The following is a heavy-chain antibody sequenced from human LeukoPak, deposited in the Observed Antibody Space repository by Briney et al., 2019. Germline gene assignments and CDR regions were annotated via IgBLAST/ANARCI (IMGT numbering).Heavy chain of an antibody. CDR2: INPNSGGT. CDR1: GYTFTGYY. V-gene: IGHV1-2*06. CDR3: SASFSGYDRLFDY. Sequence: GASVKVSCKASGYTFTGYYMHWVRQVPGQGFEWMGRINPNSGGTNYAQKFQDRVTMTRDTSISTAYMELNGLTSDDTAVYYCSASFSGYDRLFDYWGQGTLVTVSS. J-gene: IGHJ4*02. D-gene: IGHD5-12*01.